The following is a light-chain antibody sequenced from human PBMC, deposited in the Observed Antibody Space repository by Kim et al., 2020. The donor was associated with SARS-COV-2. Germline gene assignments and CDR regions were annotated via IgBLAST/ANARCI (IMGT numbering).Light chain of an antibody. CDR2: GAS. CDR3: QQRSNWPLT. CDR1: QSVSSI. Sequence: LSPGERATLTSRGSQSVSSILAWYQQKPGQAPRLLIYGASNRATGIPARVSGSGSGTDFTLTISSLEPEDFAVYYCQQRSNWPLTFGGGTKVDIK. J-gene: IGKJ4*01. V-gene: IGKV3-11*01.